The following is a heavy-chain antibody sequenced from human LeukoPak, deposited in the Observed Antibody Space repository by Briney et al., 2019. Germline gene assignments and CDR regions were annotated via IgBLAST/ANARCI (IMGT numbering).Heavy chain of an antibody. CDR2: INPNSGGT. J-gene: IGHJ4*02. CDR1: GYTFTGYY. Sequence: ASVKVSCKASGYTFTGYYMHWVRQAPGEGLEWMGWINPNSGGTNYEQKFQGRVTMTRDTSISTAYMELSRLRSDDTAVYYCARVLNDSSGYNYPYWGQGTLVTVSP. CDR3: ARVLNDSSGYNYPY. D-gene: IGHD3-22*01. V-gene: IGHV1-2*02.